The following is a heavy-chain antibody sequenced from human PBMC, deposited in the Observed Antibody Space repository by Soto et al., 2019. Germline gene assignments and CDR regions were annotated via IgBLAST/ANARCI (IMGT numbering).Heavy chain of an antibody. J-gene: IGHJ4*02. V-gene: IGHV3-23*01. CDR2: ISGRGGST. Sequence: EVQLLESGGGLVQPGGSLRLSCAASGFTFSSYGMGWVRQAPGKGLEWVSAISGRGGSTYYADSVKGRFTISRDNSKNTLYLQMNSLRAEDTAVYYCAKAQVVGATTPFDYWGQGTLVTVSS. CDR1: GFTFSSYG. D-gene: IGHD1-26*01. CDR3: AKAQVVGATTPFDY.